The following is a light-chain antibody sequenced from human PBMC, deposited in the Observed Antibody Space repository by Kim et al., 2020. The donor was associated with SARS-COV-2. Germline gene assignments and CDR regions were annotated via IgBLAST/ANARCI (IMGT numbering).Light chain of an antibody. CDR2: DVT. J-gene: IGLJ1*01. CDR3: SSYTGSSTYV. V-gene: IGLV2-14*04. Sequence: GQSITISCTGSSSDVGSYNYVSWYQQHPGKAPKLMIYDVTERPSGVSNRFSGSKSANTASLTISGLQAEDEADYYCSSYTGSSTYVFGTGTKVTVL. CDR1: SSDVGSYNY.